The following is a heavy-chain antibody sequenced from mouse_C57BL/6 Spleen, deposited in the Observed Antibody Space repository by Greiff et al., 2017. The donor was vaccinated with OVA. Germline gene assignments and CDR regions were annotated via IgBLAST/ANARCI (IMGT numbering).Heavy chain of an antibody. D-gene: IGHD1-3*01. Sequence: VQLQQPGAELVMPGASVKLSCKASGYTFTSYWMHWVKQRPGQGLEWIGEIDPSDSYTNYNQKFKGKSTLTVDKSSSTAYMQLSSLTSEDSAVYYCARRGLRDNAMGYWGQGTTVTVSS. CDR1: GYTFTSYW. CDR3: ARRGLRDNAMGY. CDR2: IDPSDSYT. V-gene: IGHV1-69*01. J-gene: IGHJ4*01.